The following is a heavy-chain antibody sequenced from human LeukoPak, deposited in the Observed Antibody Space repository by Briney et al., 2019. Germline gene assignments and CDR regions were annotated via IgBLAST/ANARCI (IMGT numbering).Heavy chain of an antibody. J-gene: IGHJ4*02. D-gene: IGHD3-10*01. V-gene: IGHV3-7*01. CDR3: ARDRGQLNY. CDR1: GFTFSSYW. Sequence: PGGSLRLSCAASGFTFSSYWMSWVRQAPGKGLERVSNIKQDGSEKYYVDSVTGRFTISRDNAKNSLYLQMSSLRAEDTAVYYCARDRGQLNYWGQGTLVTVSS. CDR2: IKQDGSEK.